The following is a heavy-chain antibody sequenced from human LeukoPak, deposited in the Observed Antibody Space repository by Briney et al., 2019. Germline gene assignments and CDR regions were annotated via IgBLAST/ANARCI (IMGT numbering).Heavy chain of an antibody. Sequence: PGGSLRLSCAASGFTFSSYAMSWVRQAPGKWLGWVSAISGSGGSTYYADSVKGRFTISRDNSKNTLYLQMNSLRAEDTAVYYCAKDSWRHIVVVTASEAEYFQHWGQGTLVTVSS. CDR3: AKDSWRHIVVVTASEAEYFQH. V-gene: IGHV3-23*01. CDR1: GFTFSSYA. D-gene: IGHD2-21*02. J-gene: IGHJ1*01. CDR2: ISGSGGST.